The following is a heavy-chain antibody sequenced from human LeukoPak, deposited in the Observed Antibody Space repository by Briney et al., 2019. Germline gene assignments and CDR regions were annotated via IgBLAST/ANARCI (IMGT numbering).Heavy chain of an antibody. CDR1: GGSFSGYY. Sequence: SETLSLTCAVYGGSFSGYYWSWIRQPPGKGLEWIGEINYSGSTNYNPSLKSRVTISVDTSKNQFSLKLSSVTAADTAVYYCARDKGTSYLSSFDYWGQGTLVTVSS. V-gene: IGHV4-34*01. CDR3: ARDKGTSYLSSFDY. J-gene: IGHJ4*02. CDR2: INYSGST. D-gene: IGHD6-6*01.